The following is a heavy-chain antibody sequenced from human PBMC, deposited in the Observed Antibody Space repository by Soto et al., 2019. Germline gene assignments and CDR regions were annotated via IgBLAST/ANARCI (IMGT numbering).Heavy chain of an antibody. CDR3: AREGSYSAYNFAHGIQLWSFDF. J-gene: IGHJ4*02. CDR2: IFSSGST. CDR1: GGSINTFY. D-gene: IGHD5-12*01. V-gene: IGHV4-4*07. Sequence: PSETLSLTCTVSGGSINTFYWSWVRHPAGKGLGWIGRIFSSGSTSFNPSLESRVAMSVDTSKNHFSLNLSSVTAADMAVYYCAREGSYSAYNFAHGIQLWSFDFWGQGALVTVSS.